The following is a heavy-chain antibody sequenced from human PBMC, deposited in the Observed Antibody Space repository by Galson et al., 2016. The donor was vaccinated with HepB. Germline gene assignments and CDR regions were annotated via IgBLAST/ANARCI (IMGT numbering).Heavy chain of an antibody. D-gene: IGHD3-22*01. Sequence: SLRLSCAVSGFSSGDYGMSWVRQAPGKGLEWVGFIRSVPYGGTTEYAASVKGRFTISRDDSKSIAYLQMNSLKTEDTAVYYCTRGPNHYFDSSVNEAAYYGMDVWGQGTTVTVSS. V-gene: IGHV3-49*04. CDR2: IRSVPYGGTT. J-gene: IGHJ6*02. CDR3: TRGPNHYFDSSVNEAAYYGMDV. CDR1: GFSSGDYG.